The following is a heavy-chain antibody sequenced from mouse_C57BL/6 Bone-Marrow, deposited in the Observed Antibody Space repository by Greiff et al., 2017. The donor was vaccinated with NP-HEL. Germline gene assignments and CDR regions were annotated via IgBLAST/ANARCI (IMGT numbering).Heavy chain of an antibody. CDR2: IGPSDSST. D-gene: IGHD2-1*01. V-gene: IGHV1-50*01. Sequence: QVQLQQPGAELVKPGASVKLSCKASGYTFTSYWMQWVKQRPGQGLEWIGEIGPSDSSTTSNQQFKGKATLTVDTSSSTAYMQLSSLTSEDSAVYYCARLGIYYGNLAWFAYWGQGTLVTVSA. J-gene: IGHJ3*01. CDR1: GYTFTSYW. CDR3: ARLGIYYGNLAWFAY.